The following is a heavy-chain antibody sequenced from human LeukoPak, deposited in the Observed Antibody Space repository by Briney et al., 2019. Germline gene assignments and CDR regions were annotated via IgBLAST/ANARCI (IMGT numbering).Heavy chain of an antibody. CDR1: GYTFTSYD. D-gene: IGHD6-19*01. Sequence: GASVKVSCKASGYTFTSYDINWVRQAPGQGLEWMGWMNPNSGNTGYAQKFQGRVTMTRNTSISTAYMELSSLRSEDTAVYYCARGLVPGYSSGWYNYYGMDVWGQGTTVTVSS. CDR3: ARGLVPGYSSGWYNYYGMDV. CDR2: MNPNSGNT. V-gene: IGHV1-8*01. J-gene: IGHJ6*02.